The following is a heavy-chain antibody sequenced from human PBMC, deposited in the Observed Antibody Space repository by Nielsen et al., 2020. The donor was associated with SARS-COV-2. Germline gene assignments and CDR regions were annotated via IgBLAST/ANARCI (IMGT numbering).Heavy chain of an antibody. CDR2: VHHSGST. Sequence: SETLSLTCTVSGGSISSDHQYWGWIRQSPGRGLEWVASVHHSGSTNYNPSLKSRVTISVDTSKNQFSLKLSSVTAADTAVYYCASTDSGSYAFDYWGQGTLVTVSS. D-gene: IGHD1-26*01. J-gene: IGHJ4*02. V-gene: IGHV4-39*07. CDR3: ASTDSGSYAFDY. CDR1: GGSISSDHQY.